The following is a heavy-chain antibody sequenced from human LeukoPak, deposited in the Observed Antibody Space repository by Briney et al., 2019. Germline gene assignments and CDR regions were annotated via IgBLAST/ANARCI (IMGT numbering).Heavy chain of an antibody. CDR2: INTNTGNP. V-gene: IGHV7-4-1*02. D-gene: IGHD1-26*01. CDR1: GYTFTSYA. Sequence: ASVKVSCKASGYTFTSYAMNWVRQAPGQGLEWMGWINTNTGNPTYAQGFTGRFVFSLDTSVSTAYLQISSLKAEDAAVYYCARISGSYYRLEFDYWGQGTLVTVSS. CDR3: ARISGSYYRLEFDY. J-gene: IGHJ4*02.